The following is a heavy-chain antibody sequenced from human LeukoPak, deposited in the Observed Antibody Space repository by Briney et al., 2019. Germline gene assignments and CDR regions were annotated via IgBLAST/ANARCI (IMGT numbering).Heavy chain of an antibody. D-gene: IGHD1-7*01. Sequence: GGSLRLSCAASGFTFSDHWMSWVRQAPGKGLEWVGFIRSKAYGGTTEYAASVKGRFTISRDDSKSIAYLQMNSLKTEDTAVYYCTRDLKNLGNYYYYGMDVWGKGTTVTVSS. CDR3: TRDLKNLGNYYYYGMDV. V-gene: IGHV3-49*04. J-gene: IGHJ6*04. CDR1: GFTFSDHW. CDR2: IRSKAYGGTT.